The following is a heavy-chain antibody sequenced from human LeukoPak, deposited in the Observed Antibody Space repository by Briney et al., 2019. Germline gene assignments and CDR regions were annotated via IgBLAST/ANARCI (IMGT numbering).Heavy chain of an antibody. V-gene: IGHV4-59*08. CDR1: GGSISSYY. CDR2: IYYSGST. D-gene: IGHD4-23*01. CDR3: ARLKYGGNPYEISFDY. J-gene: IGHJ4*02. Sequence: PSETLSLTCTVSGGSISSYYWSWIRQSPGQGLEWIGYIYYSGSTNYNPSLKSRVTISVDTSKNQFSLKLSSVTAADTAVYYCARLKYGGNPYEISFDYWGQGTLVTVSS.